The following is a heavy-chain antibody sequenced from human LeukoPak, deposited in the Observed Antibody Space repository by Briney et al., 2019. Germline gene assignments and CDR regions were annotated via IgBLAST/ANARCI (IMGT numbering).Heavy chain of an antibody. CDR3: ASFLWGGGYFHAFDI. CDR1: GGSISSYY. J-gene: IGHJ3*02. CDR2: IYYSGST. V-gene: IGHV4-59*06. D-gene: IGHD5-12*01. Sequence: SETLSLTCTVSGGSISSYYWSWIRQHPGKGLEWIGYIYYSGSTYYNPSLKSRVTISVDTSKNQFSLKLSSVTAADTAVYYCASFLWGGGYFHAFDIWGQGTMVTVSS.